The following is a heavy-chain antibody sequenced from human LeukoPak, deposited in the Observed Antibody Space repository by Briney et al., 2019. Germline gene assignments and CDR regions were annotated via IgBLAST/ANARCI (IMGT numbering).Heavy chain of an antibody. J-gene: IGHJ4*02. CDR3: TRDSLKSSAIDY. CDR2: IRSKTYGGTT. D-gene: IGHD6-19*01. V-gene: IGHV3-49*02. Sequence: GVTLRLLCTTSGLTFQDYYMIWLRQAPGKGLEWVGFIRSKTYGGTTEYGASVKRRFTISRDDYTGIAYQQMNTLKTEDAAVYYCTRDSLKSSAIDYWGQGTLVTVSS. CDR1: GLTFQDYY.